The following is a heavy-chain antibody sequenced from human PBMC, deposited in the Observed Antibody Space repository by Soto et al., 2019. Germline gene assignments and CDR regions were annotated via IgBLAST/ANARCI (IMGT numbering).Heavy chain of an antibody. CDR1: GGSITSYY. D-gene: IGHD1-1*01. CDR3: ARDSGTSGWFDP. V-gene: IGHV4-59*01. Sequence: QVQLQESGPGLVKPSETLSLTCTVSGGSITSYYWSWILQPPGKGLEWIGYIYYSGSTNYNPSLKSRVTISVDTSKNQFSLKLSSVTAADTAVYFCARDSGTSGWFDPWGQGTLVTVSA. CDR2: IYYSGST. J-gene: IGHJ5*02.